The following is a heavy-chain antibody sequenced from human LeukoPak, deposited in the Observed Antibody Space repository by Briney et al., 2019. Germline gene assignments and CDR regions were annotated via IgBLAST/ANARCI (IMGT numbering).Heavy chain of an antibody. D-gene: IGHD3-10*01. V-gene: IGHV4-61*02. CDR2: IYTSGST. J-gene: IGHJ4*02. CDR1: GGSISSGSYY. CDR3: AREVLWFGEFYPGY. Sequence: PSQTLSLTCTVSGGSISSGSYYWSWIRQPAGKGLEWIGRIYTSGSTNYNPSLKSRVTISVDTSKNQFSLKLSSVTAADTAVYYCAREVLWFGEFYPGYWGQGTLVTVSS.